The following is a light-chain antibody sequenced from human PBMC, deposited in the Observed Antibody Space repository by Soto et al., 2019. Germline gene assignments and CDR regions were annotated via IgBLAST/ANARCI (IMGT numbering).Light chain of an antibody. CDR3: QQYGTSEII. V-gene: IGKV3-20*01. Sequence: EFVLTQSPGPLALSPGERATLSCRASQSLTNSFIAWYQQKPGQAPRLLIYDTSSRASGIPDRFSGSGSGTDFTLTISRLETEDFAVFYCQQYGTSEIILGQGTRLEIK. J-gene: IGKJ5*01. CDR1: QSLTNSF. CDR2: DTS.